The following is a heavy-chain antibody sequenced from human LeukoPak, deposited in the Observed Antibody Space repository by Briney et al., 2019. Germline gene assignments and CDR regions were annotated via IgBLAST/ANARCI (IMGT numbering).Heavy chain of an antibody. V-gene: IGHV4-59*08. CDR3: ARHRVPRSGWYGDFDY. CDR1: GGSISSYY. CDR2: IYYSGST. D-gene: IGHD6-19*01. J-gene: IGHJ4*02. Sequence: PSETLSLTCTVSGGSISSYYWSWIRQPPGKGLEWIGYIYYSGSTNYNPSLKSRVTISVDTSENQFSLKLSSVTAADTAVYYCARHRVPRSGWYGDFDYWGQGTLVTVSS.